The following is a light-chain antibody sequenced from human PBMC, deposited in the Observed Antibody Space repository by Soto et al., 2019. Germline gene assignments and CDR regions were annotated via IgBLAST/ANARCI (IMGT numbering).Light chain of an antibody. CDR3: QQLNSYPAYT. CDR2: AAS. Sequence: IQLTQSPSSLSASVGDRVTITCRASQGISSYLAWYQQKPGKAPKLLIYAASTLQSGVPSRFSGSGSGTEFTLTISSLQPEDFATYYCQQLNSYPAYTFGQGTKLEIK. V-gene: IGKV1-9*01. CDR1: QGISSY. J-gene: IGKJ2*01.